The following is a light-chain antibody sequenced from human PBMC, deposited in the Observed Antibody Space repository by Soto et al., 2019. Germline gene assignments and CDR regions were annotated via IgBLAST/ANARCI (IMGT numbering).Light chain of an antibody. J-gene: IGKJ4*01. CDR1: QGISIY. CDR3: QKYNNDPLT. V-gene: IGKV1-27*01. CDR2: AAS. Sequence: DIQMTQSPSSLSASVGDRVTITCRASQGISIYLAWYQQKAGKVPKLLIYAASTLQSGVPSRFSGSASGTDFTLTISNLQPADVATYYCQKYNNDPLTFGGGTKVEIK.